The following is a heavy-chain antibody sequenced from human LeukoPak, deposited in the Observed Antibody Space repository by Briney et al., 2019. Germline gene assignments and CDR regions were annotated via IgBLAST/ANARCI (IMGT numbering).Heavy chain of an antibody. D-gene: IGHD3-16*02. CDR3: ARHFPRVVWGSYRPLDY. CDR1: GGSISSSSYC. V-gene: IGHV4-39*01. J-gene: IGHJ4*02. Sequence: SETLSLTCTVSGGSISSSSYCWGWIRQPPGKGLEWIGSIYYSGSTYYNPSLKSRVTISVDTSKNQFSLKLSSVTAADTAVYYCARHFPRVVWGSYRPLDYWGQGTLVTVSS. CDR2: IYYSGST.